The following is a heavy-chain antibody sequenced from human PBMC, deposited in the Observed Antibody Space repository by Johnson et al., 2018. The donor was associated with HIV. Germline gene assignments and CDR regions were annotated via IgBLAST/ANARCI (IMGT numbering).Heavy chain of an antibody. CDR1: GFTVSSNY. V-gene: IGHV3-53*01. J-gene: IGHJ3*02. Sequence: EQLVESGGGLIQPGGSLRLSCAASGFTVSSNYMSWVRQAPGKGLEWVSVIYSGGSTYYADSVKGRFTISRDNSKNTLYLQMNSLRAEDTAVYYCARAPRPDAFDIWGQGTMVTVSS. CDR2: IYSGGST. CDR3: ARAPRPDAFDI.